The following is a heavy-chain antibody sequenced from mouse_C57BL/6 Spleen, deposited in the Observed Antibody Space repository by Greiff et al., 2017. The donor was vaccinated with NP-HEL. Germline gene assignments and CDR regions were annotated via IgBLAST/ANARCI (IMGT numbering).Heavy chain of an antibody. CDR1: GYSFTGYY. V-gene: IGHV1-31*01. J-gene: IGHJ1*03. CDR3: ARGPITTVVPYWYFDV. CDR2: IYPYNGVS. Sequence: VHVKQSGPELVKPGASVKISCKASGYSFTGYYMHWVKQSHGNILDWIGYIYPYNGVSSYNQKFKGKATLTVDKSSSTAYMELRSLTSEDSAVYYCARGPITTVVPYWYFDVWGTGTTVTVSS. D-gene: IGHD1-1*01.